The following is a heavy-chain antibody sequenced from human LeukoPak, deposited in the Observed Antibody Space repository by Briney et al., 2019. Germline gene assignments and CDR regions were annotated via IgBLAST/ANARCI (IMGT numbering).Heavy chain of an antibody. D-gene: IGHD3-16*02. CDR2: INSDGSST. Sequence: GGSLRLSCAASGFTFSGYWMHWVRRAPGKGLVWVSRINSDGSSTSYADSVKGRFTISRDNAKNTLYLQMNSLRAEDTAVYYCARHHYDYVWGSYRSFDYWGQGTLVTVSS. J-gene: IGHJ4*02. CDR1: GFTFSGYW. V-gene: IGHV3-74*01. CDR3: ARHHYDYVWGSYRSFDY.